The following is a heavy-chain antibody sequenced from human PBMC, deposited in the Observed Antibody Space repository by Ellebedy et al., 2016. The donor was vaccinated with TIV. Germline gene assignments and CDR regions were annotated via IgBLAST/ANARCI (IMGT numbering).Heavy chain of an antibody. CDR2: ISGSGGST. CDR3: AKMGFCPNGVCREFDY. CDR1: GFTFSSYA. J-gene: IGHJ4*02. D-gene: IGHD2-8*01. Sequence: GGSLRLSCAASGFTFSSYAMSWVRQAPGKGLEWVSIISGSGGSTYYADSVKGRFTISRDNSNNTLFLQMNILRAEDTAVYFCAKMGFCPNGVCREFDYWGQGTLVTVSS. V-gene: IGHV3-23*01.